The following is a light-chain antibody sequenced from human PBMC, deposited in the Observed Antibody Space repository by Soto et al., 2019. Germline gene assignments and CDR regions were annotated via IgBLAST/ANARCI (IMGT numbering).Light chain of an antibody. J-gene: IGKJ5*01. CDR3: QQLNSYSIT. V-gene: IGKV1-5*01. Sequence: DLQMTQSPSILSASVGDRVSITCRASQSIDNFLAWYRQKPGKAPDLLIYDASSLQDGVPSRFSGSGSGTDFTLTISSLQPEDFATYYCQQLNSYSITFGQGTRLEIK. CDR1: QSIDNF. CDR2: DAS.